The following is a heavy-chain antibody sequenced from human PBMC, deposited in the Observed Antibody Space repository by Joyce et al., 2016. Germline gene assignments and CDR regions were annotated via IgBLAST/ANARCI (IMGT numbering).Heavy chain of an antibody. D-gene: IGHD6-13*01. CDR3: ARVRGITWYSYFDS. J-gene: IGHJ4*02. Sequence: QVQLQQWGAGLLKPSETLSLTCGVYGGSFSGAYWSWIRQPPGKGLEWIGEINHRGNTNYPPSLKRRVTISLDTSNNHFSLQLASVTAADTAVYYCARVRGITWYSYFDSWGQGTLVTVAS. CDR2: INHRGNT. CDR1: GGSFSGAY. V-gene: IGHV4-34*01.